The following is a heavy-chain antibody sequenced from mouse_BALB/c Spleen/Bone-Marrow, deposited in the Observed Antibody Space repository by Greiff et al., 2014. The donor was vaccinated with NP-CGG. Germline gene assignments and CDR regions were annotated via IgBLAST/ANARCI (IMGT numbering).Heavy chain of an antibody. Sequence: VQLKDSGPSLVKPSQSLSLTCIVTGYSITRDYAWNWIRQFPGNKLEWIGYISYSGSTTYNPSLESRISITRDTSKNQFFLQLNSVTTEDTATYYCARSSSYDYDVGFAYWGQGTLVTVSA. CDR3: ARSSSYDYDVGFAY. V-gene: IGHV3-2*02. D-gene: IGHD2-4*01. CDR2: ISYSGST. J-gene: IGHJ3*01. CDR1: GYSITRDYA.